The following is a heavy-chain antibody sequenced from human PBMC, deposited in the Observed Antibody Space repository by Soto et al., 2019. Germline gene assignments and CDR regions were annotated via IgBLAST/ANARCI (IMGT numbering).Heavy chain of an antibody. CDR3: ARELTTDTCALYSFAF. Sequence: QVQLVQSGPEVKMHGASVKVSFKTSGSSFTAYGLAWLRQASGQRPEWLGWVGTNNANTNYAQKFQDRVTMTTDRSTNTTYMELRSLRSDDTAVYYCARELTTDTCALYSFAFWGQGTLVTVSS. D-gene: IGHD2-8*01. J-gene: IGHJ4*02. V-gene: IGHV1-18*01. CDR1: GSSFTAYG. CDR2: VGTNNANT.